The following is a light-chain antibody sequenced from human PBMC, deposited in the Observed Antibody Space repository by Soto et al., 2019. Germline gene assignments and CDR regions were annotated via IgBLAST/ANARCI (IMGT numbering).Light chain of an antibody. CDR2: EVS. V-gene: IGLV2-14*01. Sequence: SVLTKPAPVSGSPGQSITISCTGTSSDIGGYNFVSWYHQHPGKAPKLMIYEVSNRPSRVSDSFSDSKYGYTAFLTVSGLQAEDEADYYCRSVVGGKTYVCRNGNKVTVL. CDR3: RSVVGGKTYV. CDR1: SSDIGGYNF. J-gene: IGLJ1*01.